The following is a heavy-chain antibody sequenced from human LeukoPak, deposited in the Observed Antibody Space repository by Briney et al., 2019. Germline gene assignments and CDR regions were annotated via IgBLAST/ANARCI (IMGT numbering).Heavy chain of an antibody. J-gene: IGHJ4*02. V-gene: IGHV4-34*01. CDR1: GGSFSGYY. D-gene: IGHD6-19*01. CDR3: ARTYSSGWYWDY. Sequence: SETLSLTCAVYGGSFSGYYWSWIRQPPGKGLEWIGEINQSGSTNYNPSLKSRVTISVDTSKNQFPLKLSSVTAADTAVYYCARTYSSGWYWDYWGQGTLVTVSS. CDR2: INQSGST.